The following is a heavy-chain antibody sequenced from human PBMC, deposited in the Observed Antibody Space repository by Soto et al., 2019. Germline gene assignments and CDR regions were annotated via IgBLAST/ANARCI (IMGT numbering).Heavy chain of an antibody. CDR3: ARALRIAVVDVFDY. CDR1: GVSISSTTW. J-gene: IGHJ4*02. D-gene: IGHD6-19*01. CDR2: IYHSGST. Sequence: SETLSLTCAVSGVSISSTTWWSWVRQPPGKGLEWIGEIYHSGSTNYNPSLKSRVTISVDKSKNHFSLQLSSVTAADTAVYYCARALRIAVVDVFDYWGQGTLVTVSS. V-gene: IGHV4-4*02.